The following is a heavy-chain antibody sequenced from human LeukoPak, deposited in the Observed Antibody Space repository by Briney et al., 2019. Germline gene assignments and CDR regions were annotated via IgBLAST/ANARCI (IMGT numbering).Heavy chain of an antibody. Sequence: PSQTLSLTCAVSGASISVYGYYWSWIRQPSGRGLEWIGYIYHSGSAYYNPSLMSRATISADRSKNQYFLNVTSVTAADTAMYYCARGDRLLFYWGPGTQVTVSP. J-gene: IGHJ4*02. CDR2: IYHSGSA. CDR3: ARGDRLLFY. CDR1: GASISVYGYY. V-gene: IGHV4-30-2*01.